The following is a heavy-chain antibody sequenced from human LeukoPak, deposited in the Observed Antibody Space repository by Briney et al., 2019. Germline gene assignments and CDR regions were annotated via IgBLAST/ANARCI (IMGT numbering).Heavy chain of an antibody. CDR3: ARGPSGILTGVFDY. J-gene: IGHJ4*02. CDR2: IYYSGST. V-gene: IGHV4-31*02. Sequence: PSETLSLTCTVSGGSISSGGYYWSWIRQHPGKGLEWIGYIYYSGSTYYNPSLKSRVTISVDTSKNQFSLKLSSVTAADTAVYYCARGPSGILTGVFDYWGQGTLVTVSS. D-gene: IGHD3-9*01. CDR1: GGSISSGGYY.